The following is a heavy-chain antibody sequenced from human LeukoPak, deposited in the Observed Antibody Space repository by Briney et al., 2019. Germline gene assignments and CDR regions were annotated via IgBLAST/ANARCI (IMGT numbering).Heavy chain of an antibody. CDR2: ISSSSSYI. CDR3: ARDREWELLGDAFDI. J-gene: IGHJ3*02. D-gene: IGHD1-26*01. Sequence: GGSLRLSCAASGFTFSSYSMNWVRQAPGKGLEWVSSISSSSSYIYYADSVKGRFTISRDNAKNSLYLQMNSLRAEDTAVYYCARDREWELLGDAFDIWGQGTMVTVSS. CDR1: GFTFSSYS. V-gene: IGHV3-21*01.